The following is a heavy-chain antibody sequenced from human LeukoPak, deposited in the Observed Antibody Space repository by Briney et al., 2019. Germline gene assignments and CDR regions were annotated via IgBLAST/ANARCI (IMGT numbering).Heavy chain of an antibody. J-gene: IGHJ4*02. D-gene: IGHD5-12*01. CDR1: GGTFSSYA. V-gene: IGHV1-69*06. CDR3: ARRGYSGYGPEAYFDY. CDR2: IIPIFGTA. Sequence: VASVTVSCKASGGTFSSYAISWVRQAPGQGLEWMGRIIPIFGTANYAQKFRGRVTITADKSTSTAYMELGSLRYEDTAVYYCARRGYSGYGPEAYFDYWGQGTLVTVSS.